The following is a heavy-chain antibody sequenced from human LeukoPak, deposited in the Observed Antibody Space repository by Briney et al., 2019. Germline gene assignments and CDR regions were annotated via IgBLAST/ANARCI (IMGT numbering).Heavy chain of an antibody. CDR2: ISGSGGRT. J-gene: IGHJ6*03. D-gene: IGHD4-11*01. CDR3: ARERNLVTTPPLYCYYYYMDV. CDR1: GVTFSTYA. V-gene: IGHV3-23*01. Sequence: GGSLRLSCAASGVTFSTYAMSWVRQAPGKGLGWVSFISGSGGRTYYADSLKGRFTISRDNSKNSLYLQMNSLRGEDTAVYYCARERNLVTTPPLYCYYYYMDVWGKGTTVTVSS.